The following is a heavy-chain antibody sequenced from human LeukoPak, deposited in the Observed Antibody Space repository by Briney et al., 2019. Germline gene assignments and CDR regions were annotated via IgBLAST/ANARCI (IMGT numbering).Heavy chain of an antibody. J-gene: IGHJ4*02. Sequence: SETLSLTCTVSGGSISSYYWSWIRQPAGKGLEWIGRIYTSGSTNYNPSLKSRVTISVDKSKDQFSLKLSSVTAADTAVYYCARDRLEYYSDYWGQGTLVTVSS. D-gene: IGHD5-24*01. CDR1: GGSISSYY. CDR3: ARDRLEYYSDY. CDR2: IYTSGST. V-gene: IGHV4-4*07.